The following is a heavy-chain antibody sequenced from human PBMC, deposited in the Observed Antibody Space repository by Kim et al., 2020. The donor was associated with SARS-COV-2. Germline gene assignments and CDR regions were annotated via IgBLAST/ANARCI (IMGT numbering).Heavy chain of an antibody. J-gene: IGHJ4*02. CDR3: ARMVAAAGSLPNYFDF. CDR1: GFSLSTSGMC. Sequence: SGPTLVKPTQTLTLTCTFSGFSLSTSGMCVSWIRQPPGKALEWLARIDWDDDKYYSTSLKTRLTISKDTSKNQVVLTLTNMDPVDTATYYCARMVAAAGSLPNYFDFWGQGTLVTVSS. D-gene: IGHD6-13*01. V-gene: IGHV2-70*11. CDR2: IDWDDDK.